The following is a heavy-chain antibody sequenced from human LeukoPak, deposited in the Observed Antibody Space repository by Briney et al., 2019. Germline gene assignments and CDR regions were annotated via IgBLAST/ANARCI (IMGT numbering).Heavy chain of an antibody. CDR1: GGSISSSSYY. J-gene: IGHJ5*02. Sequence: PSETLSLTCTVSGGSISSSSYYWGWIRQPPGKGLEWIGFISYSGSTDYNPSLKSRVTISVDTSKNQFSLKLSSVTAADTALYYCAREGYYDGATYHTWLDPWGQGTLVTVSS. CDR3: AREGYYDGATYHTWLDP. D-gene: IGHD3-16*01. CDR2: ISYSGST. V-gene: IGHV4-61*01.